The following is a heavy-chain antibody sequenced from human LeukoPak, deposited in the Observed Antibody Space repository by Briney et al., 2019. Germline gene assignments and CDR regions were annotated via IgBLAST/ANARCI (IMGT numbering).Heavy chain of an antibody. CDR3: ARARGYGGLHDAFDI. CDR2: ISSNGGST. CDR1: GFTFSSYA. Sequence: GGSLRLSCAASGFTFSSYAMHWVRQAPGKGLVCVSAISSNGGSTYYANSVKGRFTISRDNSKNTLYLQMGSLRAEDMAVYYCARARGYGGLHDAFDIWGQGTMVTVSS. V-gene: IGHV3-64*01. D-gene: IGHD4/OR15-4a*01. J-gene: IGHJ3*02.